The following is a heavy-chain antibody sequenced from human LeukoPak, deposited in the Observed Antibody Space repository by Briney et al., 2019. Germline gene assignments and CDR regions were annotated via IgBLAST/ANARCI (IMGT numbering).Heavy chain of an antibody. CDR1: GFPFSGYW. CDR3: SRSLDY. CDR2: IKQDGSVQ. J-gene: IGHJ4*02. Sequence: GGSLRLSCAASGFPFSGYWMDWVRQAPGKGMEWVANIKQDGSVQYYADSVKGRFTISRDNAKNSLHLQMHSLRAEDTAVYYCSRSLDYLGQGALVTVSS. V-gene: IGHV3-7*01.